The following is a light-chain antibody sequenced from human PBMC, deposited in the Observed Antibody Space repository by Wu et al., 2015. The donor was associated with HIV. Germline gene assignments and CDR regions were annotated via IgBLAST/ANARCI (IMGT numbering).Light chain of an antibody. J-gene: IGKJ1*01. V-gene: IGKV3-11*01. CDR3: QQRSNWPWT. CDR2: DSS. CDR1: QSVSSY. Sequence: EIVLTQSPATLSLSPGERATLSCRASQSVSSYLAWFQQKPGQAPRLLIYDSSNRATGIPARFSGSASGTDFTLTISSLEPEDFAVYYCQQRSNWPWTFDQGTKVEIK.